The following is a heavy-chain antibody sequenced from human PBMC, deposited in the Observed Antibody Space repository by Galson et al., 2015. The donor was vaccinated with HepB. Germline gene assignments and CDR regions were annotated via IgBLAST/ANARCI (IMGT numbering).Heavy chain of an antibody. CDR3: ATLTRAGYCSSASCYAFDY. Sequence: PVKVSCKVSGYTLTEFSMHWVRQTPGKELEWMGGFDPEDGDRIYAQKFQGRVTMTEDTSTDTAYMELSSLRSEDTAVYYCATLTRAGYCSSASCYAFDYWGQGTLVTVSS. CDR1: GYTLTEFS. V-gene: IGHV1-24*01. J-gene: IGHJ4*02. CDR2: FDPEDGDR. D-gene: IGHD2-2*01.